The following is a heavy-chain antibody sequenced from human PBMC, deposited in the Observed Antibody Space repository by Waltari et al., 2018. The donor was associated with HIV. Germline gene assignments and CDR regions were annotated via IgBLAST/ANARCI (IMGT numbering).Heavy chain of an antibody. Sequence: EVQLVESGGGLVQPGGSLRLSCAASGFTFSSYSMNWVRQAPGKGLEWVSYISSSSSTIYYADSVKGRFTISRDNAKNSLYLQMNSLRAEDTAVYYCARADIWAGFDYWGQGTLVTVSS. V-gene: IGHV3-48*01. CDR3: ARADIWAGFDY. CDR2: ISSSSSTI. D-gene: IGHD2-15*01. J-gene: IGHJ4*02. CDR1: GFTFSSYS.